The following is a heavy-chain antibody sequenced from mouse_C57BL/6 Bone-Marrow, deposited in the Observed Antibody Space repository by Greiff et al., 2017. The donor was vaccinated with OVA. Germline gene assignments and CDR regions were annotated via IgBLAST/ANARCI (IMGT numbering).Heavy chain of an antibody. D-gene: IGHD1-1*01. CDR3: TRDYYGSSPYYFDY. Sequence: VQLKQSGAELVRPGASVKLSCTASGFNIKDDYMHWVKQRPEQGLEWIGWIDPENGDTEYASKFQGKATITADTSSNTAYLQLSSLTSEDTAVYYCTRDYYGSSPYYFDYWGQGTTLTVSS. J-gene: IGHJ2*01. V-gene: IGHV14-4*01. CDR2: IDPENGDT. CDR1: GFNIKDDY.